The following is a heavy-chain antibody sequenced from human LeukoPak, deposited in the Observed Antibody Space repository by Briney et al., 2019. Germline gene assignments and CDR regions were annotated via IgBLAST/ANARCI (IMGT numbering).Heavy chain of an antibody. J-gene: IGHJ4*02. CDR2: VYSGGTT. D-gene: IGHD1-26*01. CDR1: GFIVSSNY. Sequence: GGSLRLSCAVTGFIVSSNYMSWVRQAPGKGLEWVSVVYSGGTTYYADSVKGRFTISRDNSKNTLYVQMNGLRDEDTAVYYCAKDQRWESPHYLDSWGQGTLVTVSS. V-gene: IGHV3-53*01. CDR3: AKDQRWESPHYLDS.